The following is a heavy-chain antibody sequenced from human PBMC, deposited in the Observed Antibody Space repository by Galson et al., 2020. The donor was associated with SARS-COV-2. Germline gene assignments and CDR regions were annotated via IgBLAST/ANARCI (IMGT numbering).Heavy chain of an antibody. CDR1: GSGFY. CDR3: ASLGAAMEDYDY. D-gene: IGHD2-2*01. V-gene: IGHV4-34*01. J-gene: IGHJ4*02. Sequence: SETLSLTCGVTGSGFYWSWIRQTPGKGLEWIGEINHNGNTNHNPSLKNRVTISLDTSTNHFSLKLTSVTAADTAIYYCASLGAAMEDYDYWGRGTLVTVSS. CDR2: INHNGNT.